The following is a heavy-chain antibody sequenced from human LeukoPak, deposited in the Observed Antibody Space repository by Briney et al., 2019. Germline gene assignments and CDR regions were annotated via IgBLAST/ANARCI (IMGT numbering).Heavy chain of an antibody. Sequence: ASVKVSCKASGYTFTSYYMHWVRQAPGQGLEWMGIINPSGGSTSYAQKFQGRVTMTRDTSTSTVYMELSSLRSEDTAVYYCARASMLDCSGGSCYQEPSDYWGQGTLVTASS. CDR2: INPSGGST. CDR1: GYTFTSYY. V-gene: IGHV1-46*01. D-gene: IGHD2-15*01. CDR3: ARASMLDCSGGSCYQEPSDY. J-gene: IGHJ4*02.